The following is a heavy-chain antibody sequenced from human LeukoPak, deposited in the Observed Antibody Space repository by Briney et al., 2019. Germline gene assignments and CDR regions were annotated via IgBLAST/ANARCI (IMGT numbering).Heavy chain of an antibody. CDR1: GFTFSSYT. Sequence: PGGSLRLSCAASGFTFSSYTMNWVRQAPGKGLEWVSYISSGNSNIYYADSVKGRFTISRDNAKNSLYLQMNSLRAEDTAVYYCARRRVVATFYYYYYMDVWGKGTTVTISS. CDR2: ISSGNSNI. D-gene: IGHD5-12*01. CDR3: ARRRVVATFYYYYYMDV. J-gene: IGHJ6*03. V-gene: IGHV3-48*01.